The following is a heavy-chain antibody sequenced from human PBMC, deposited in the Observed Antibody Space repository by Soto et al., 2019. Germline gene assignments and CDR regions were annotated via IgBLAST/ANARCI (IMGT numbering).Heavy chain of an antibody. CDR2: INHSGST. D-gene: IGHD2-15*01. V-gene: IGHV4-34*01. Sequence: SETLSLTCAVYGGSFSGYYWSWIRQPPGKGLEWIGEINHSGSTNYNPSLKSRVTISVDTSKNQFSLKLSSVTAADTAVYYCAGRPAVAAIGFDYWGQGTLVTVSS. CDR3: AGRPAVAAIGFDY. CDR1: GGSFSGYY. J-gene: IGHJ4*02.